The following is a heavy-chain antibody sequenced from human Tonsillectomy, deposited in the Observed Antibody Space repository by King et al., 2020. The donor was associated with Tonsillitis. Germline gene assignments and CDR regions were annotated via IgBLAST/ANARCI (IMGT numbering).Heavy chain of an antibody. Sequence: VQLQESGPGLVKPSETLFLTCTVSGGSVSSRKQYWSWIRQPPGKGLEWIGYIDYSGLTNYNPSLKSRVTISLDTPNNRFSLKLSSVSAADTAVYYCARDRQYEDVWGAHRSFSAMDVWGQGTTLTVSS. CDR2: IDYSGLT. CDR3: ARDRQYEDVWGAHRSFSAMDV. D-gene: IGHD3-16*02. CDR1: GGSVSSRKQY. V-gene: IGHV4-61*01. J-gene: IGHJ6*02.